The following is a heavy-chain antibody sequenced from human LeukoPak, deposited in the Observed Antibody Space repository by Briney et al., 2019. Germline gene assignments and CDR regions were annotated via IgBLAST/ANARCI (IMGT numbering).Heavy chain of an antibody. CDR3: AREDNWNYGFDP. J-gene: IGHJ5*02. CDR2: ISYDGSNK. Sequence: GGYLRLSCAASGFTFSSYGMHWVRQAPGKGLEWVAVISYDGSNKYYADSVKGRFTISRDNSKNTLYLQMNSLRAEDTAVYCCAREDNWNYGFDPWGQGTLVTVSS. D-gene: IGHD1-7*01. V-gene: IGHV3-30*03. CDR1: GFTFSSYG.